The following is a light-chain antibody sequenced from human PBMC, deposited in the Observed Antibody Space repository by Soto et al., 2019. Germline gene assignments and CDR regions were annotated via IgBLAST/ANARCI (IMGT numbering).Light chain of an antibody. CDR3: QQSYSEPPLS. Sequence: DIQLTQSPSSLSASLGDTVTITCRASQRINTHLNWYQHRPGKAPRLLIFDTSGLQGGVPSRFSGSKSGTEFNLTISGLQPDDFASYYCQQSYSEPPLSFGGGTKVEIK. V-gene: IGKV1-39*01. J-gene: IGKJ4*01. CDR2: DTS. CDR1: QRINTH.